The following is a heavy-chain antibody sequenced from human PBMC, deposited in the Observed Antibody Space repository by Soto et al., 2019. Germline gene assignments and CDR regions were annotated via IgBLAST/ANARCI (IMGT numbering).Heavy chain of an antibody. Sequence: ASVKVSCKASGYTFTDYYMHWVRQAPGQGLEWVGWINPNSGGTNYAQKLQGRVTMTSDTSISTAYMELSSLRSDDTAVYYCARDRRYGGTYYDFDSWGPGTLVTFSS. CDR2: INPNSGGT. CDR1: GYTFTDYY. J-gene: IGHJ4*02. D-gene: IGHD1-26*01. V-gene: IGHV1-2*02. CDR3: ARDRRYGGTYYDFDS.